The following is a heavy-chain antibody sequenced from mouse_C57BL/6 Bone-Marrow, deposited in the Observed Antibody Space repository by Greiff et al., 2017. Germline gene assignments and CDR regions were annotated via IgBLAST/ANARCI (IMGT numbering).Heavy chain of an antibody. Sequence: QVQLQQPGAELVRPGTSVKLSCKASGYTFTSYWMHWVKQRPGQGLEWIGVIDPSDSYTNYNQKFKGKATLTVDTSSSTAYMQLSSLTSEDSAVYYCASLLRAYWGQGTLVTVSA. CDR1: GYTFTSYW. J-gene: IGHJ3*01. D-gene: IGHD2-10*01. CDR2: IDPSDSYT. CDR3: ASLLRAY. V-gene: IGHV1-59*01.